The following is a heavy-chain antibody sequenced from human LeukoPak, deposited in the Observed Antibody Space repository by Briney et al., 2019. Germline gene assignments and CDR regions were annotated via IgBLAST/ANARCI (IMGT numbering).Heavy chain of an antibody. J-gene: IGHJ4*02. CDR3: ARGVESGSYVGGYYFDY. CDR2: IYYGGST. V-gene: IGHV4-59*01. D-gene: IGHD1-26*01. Sequence: SETLSLTSTVSGGSISGYYWSWIRQPPGKGLEWIGYIYYGGSTKYNPSLKSRVTISIDTSNNQFSLKLSSVTAADTAVYYCARGVESGSYVGGYYFDYWGQGALVTVSS. CDR1: GGSISGYY.